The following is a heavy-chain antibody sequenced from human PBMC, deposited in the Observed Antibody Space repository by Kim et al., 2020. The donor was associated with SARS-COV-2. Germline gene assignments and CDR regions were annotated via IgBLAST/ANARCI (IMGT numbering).Heavy chain of an antibody. D-gene: IGHD5-12*01. V-gene: IGHV3-21*01. Sequence: GGSLRLSCAVSGFTFSSYCMNWVRQAPGRGLEWVSSISSSSGFIYYADSVKGRFTISRDNAKNSLYLLMNSLRAEDTAVYYCARDSIMAALEYYYY. CDR3: ARDSIMAALEYYYY. J-gene: IGHJ6*01. CDR1: GFTFSSYC. CDR2: ISSSSGFI.